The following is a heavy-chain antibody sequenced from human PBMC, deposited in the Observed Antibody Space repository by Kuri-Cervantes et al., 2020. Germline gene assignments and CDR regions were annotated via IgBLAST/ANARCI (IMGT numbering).Heavy chain of an antibody. CDR3: ARDSSSYYYYGMDV. J-gene: IGHJ6*02. CDR1: GGSISSGGYY. D-gene: IGHD6-6*01. Sequence: LRLSCAVSGGSISSGGYYWSWIRQPAGKGLEWIGRIYTSGSTNYNPSLKSRVTISVDTSKNQFSLKLSSVTAADTAVYYCARDSSSYYYYGMDVWGQGTTVTVSS. V-gene: IGHV4-61*02. CDR2: IYTSGST.